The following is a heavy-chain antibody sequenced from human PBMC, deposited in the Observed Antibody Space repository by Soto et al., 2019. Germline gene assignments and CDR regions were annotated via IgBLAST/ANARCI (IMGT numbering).Heavy chain of an antibody. Sequence: PGESLKISCKGPGYSFTSYWIGWVRQMPGKGLEWMGIIYPGDSDTRYSPSFQGQVTISADKSISTAYLQWSSLKASDTAMYYCARPSLQGVAFPYDASDIWGQGTMVTVSS. CDR2: IYPGDSDT. V-gene: IGHV5-51*01. CDR1: GYSFTSYW. CDR3: ARPSLQGVAFPYDASDI. D-gene: IGHD3-3*02. J-gene: IGHJ3*02.